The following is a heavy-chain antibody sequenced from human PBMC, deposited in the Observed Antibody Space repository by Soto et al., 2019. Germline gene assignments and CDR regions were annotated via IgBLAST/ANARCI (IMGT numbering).Heavy chain of an antibody. CDR2: IYPGDSDT. V-gene: IGHV5-51*01. J-gene: IGHJ4*02. D-gene: IGHD3-3*01. Sequence: GESLKISCKGSGYSFTSYWIGWVRQMPGKGLEWMGIIYPGDSDTRYSPSFQGQVTISADKSISTAYLQWSSLKASDIVMYYCARQNYDFWSVSAYWGQGSLVIVFS. CDR1: GYSFTSYW. CDR3: ARQNYDFWSVSAY.